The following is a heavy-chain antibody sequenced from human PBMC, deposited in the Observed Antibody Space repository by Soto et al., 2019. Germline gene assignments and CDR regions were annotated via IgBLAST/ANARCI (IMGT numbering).Heavy chain of an antibody. J-gene: IGHJ4*02. D-gene: IGHD3-22*01. V-gene: IGHV4-59*01. CDR1: GGSISSYY. CDR3: ARGYYDSSALGEFDY. Sequence: PSETLSLTCPVSGGSISSYYWSWIRQPPGKGLEWIGYIYYSGSTNYNPSLKSRVTISVDTSKNQFSLKLSSVTAADTAVYYCARGYYDSSALGEFDYWGQGTLVTVSS. CDR2: IYYSGST.